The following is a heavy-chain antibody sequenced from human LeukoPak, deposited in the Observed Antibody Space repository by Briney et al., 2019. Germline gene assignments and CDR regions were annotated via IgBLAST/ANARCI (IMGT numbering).Heavy chain of an antibody. Sequence: GESLQISCKGSGYSFTSYWNGWGRQMPRKGLEWMGIIYPGDSDTRYSPSFQGQVTISADNSISTSYLQWSGLKASDTAMYYCARLYTAMAHDYWGQGTLVTVSS. CDR1: GYSFTSYW. CDR3: ARLYTAMAHDY. V-gene: IGHV5-51*01. D-gene: IGHD5-18*01. CDR2: IYPGDSDT. J-gene: IGHJ4*02.